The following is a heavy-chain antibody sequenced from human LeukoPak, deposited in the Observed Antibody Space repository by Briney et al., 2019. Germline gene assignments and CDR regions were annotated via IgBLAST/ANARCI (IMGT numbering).Heavy chain of an antibody. CDR1: GGSISSYY. V-gene: IGHV4-59*01. J-gene: IGHJ6*02. D-gene: IGHD2-21*01. CDR3: AREMWPDGMDV. CDR2: IYYSGST. Sequence: SETLSLTCTVSGGSISSYYWSWIRRPPGKGLEWIGYIYYSGSTNYNPSLKSRVTISVDTSKNQFSLKLSSVTAADTAVYYCAREMWPDGMDVWGQGTTVTVSS.